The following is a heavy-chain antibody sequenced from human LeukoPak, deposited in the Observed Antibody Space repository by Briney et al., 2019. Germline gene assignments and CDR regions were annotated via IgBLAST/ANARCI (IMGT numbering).Heavy chain of an antibody. Sequence: GGSLRLSCATSGFNFDRYTIHWVRQAPGKGLEWVSLAGWAGGTTFYSDSVRGRFTISRDNSKNTLYVQMNSLRAEDTAVYYCAKGHYYGSGSLDYWGQGTLVTVSS. CDR1: GFNFDRYT. D-gene: IGHD3-10*01. V-gene: IGHV3-43*01. CDR3: AKGHYYGSGSLDY. J-gene: IGHJ4*02. CDR2: AGWAGGTT.